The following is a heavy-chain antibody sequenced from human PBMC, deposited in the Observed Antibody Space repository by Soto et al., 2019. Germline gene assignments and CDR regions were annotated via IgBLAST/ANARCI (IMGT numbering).Heavy chain of an antibody. CDR1: GGSISSGDYY. CDR3: ARETQGLYNWFEP. J-gene: IGHJ5*02. V-gene: IGHV4-30-4*01. Sequence: SETLSLTCTVSGGSISSGDYYWSWIRQPPGKGLEWIGYIYYSGSTYYNPSLKSRVTISVDTSKNQFSLKLSSVTAADTAVYYCARETQGLYNWFEPWGQGTLVTVSS. CDR2: IYYSGST.